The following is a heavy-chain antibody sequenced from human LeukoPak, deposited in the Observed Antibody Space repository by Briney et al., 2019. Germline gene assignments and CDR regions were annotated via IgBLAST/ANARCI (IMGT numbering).Heavy chain of an antibody. CDR1: GFTFSSYA. CDR2: ISGSGGST. V-gene: IGHV3-23*01. CDR3: ARGYSSSSWSLFDY. Sequence: GGSLRLSCAASGFTFSSYAMSWVRQAPGKGREWVSAISGSGGSTYYADSVKGRFTISRDNYKNTLYLQMNSLRAEDTAVYSCARGYSSSSWSLFDYWGQGTLVTVSS. J-gene: IGHJ4*02. D-gene: IGHD6-6*01.